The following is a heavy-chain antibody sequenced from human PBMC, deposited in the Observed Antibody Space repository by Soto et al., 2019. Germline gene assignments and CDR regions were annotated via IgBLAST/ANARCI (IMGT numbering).Heavy chain of an antibody. J-gene: IGHJ6*02. Sequence: SETLSLTCTVSGGSIRSGDYYWSWIRQPPGKGLEWIGYIYYSGSTYYHPSLQSRVTISVDTSNNQFSLRLTSVTAAHTVGYYCARYGGGYGRPWYHYGLDVCGQGPTVTVYS. D-gene: IGHD3-22*01. CDR3: ARYGGGYGRPWYHYGLDV. CDR2: IYYSGST. CDR1: GGSIRSGDYY. V-gene: IGHV4-30-4*01.